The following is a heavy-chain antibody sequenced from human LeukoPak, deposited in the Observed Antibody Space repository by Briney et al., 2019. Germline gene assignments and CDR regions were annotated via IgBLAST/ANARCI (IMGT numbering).Heavy chain of an antibody. D-gene: IGHD5-24*01. J-gene: IGHJ4*02. CDR2: ISGSGGST. V-gene: IGHV3-23*01. CDR1: GFTFSSYA. CDR3: ARDGRLDGYNGIVDN. Sequence: GGSLRLSCAASGFTFSSYAMSWVRQAPGKGLEWVSAISGSGGSTYYADSVKGRFTISRDNSKNTLYLQMNSLRVEDTAVYYCARDGRLDGYNGIVDNWGQGTLVTVSS.